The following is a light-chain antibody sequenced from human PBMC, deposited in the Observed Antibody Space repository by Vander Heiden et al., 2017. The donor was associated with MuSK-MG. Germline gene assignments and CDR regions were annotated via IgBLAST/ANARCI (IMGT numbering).Light chain of an antibody. CDR2: EGS. CDR1: SSDVGSYNF. V-gene: IGLV2-23*01. J-gene: IGLJ3*02. Sequence: QSALTQPASESGSPGQSITISCTGTSSDVGSYNFVSWYQQYPDKAPKVMIYEGSKRPSGVSNRFSGSKSGNTASLTISGLQAEDEADYYCCSYAGGYTWVFGGGTKLTVL. CDR3: CSYAGGYTWV.